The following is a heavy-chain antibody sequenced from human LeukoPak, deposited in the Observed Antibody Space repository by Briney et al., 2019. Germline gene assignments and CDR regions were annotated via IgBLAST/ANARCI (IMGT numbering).Heavy chain of an antibody. CDR2: ISGSGGST. V-gene: IGHV3-23*01. Sequence: QPWGSLSLSCAASGFTFSNAWMSWVRQAPGKGLEWVSAISGSGGSTYYADSVKGRFTISRDNSKNTLYLQMNSLRAEDTAVYYCAKAHIVVVTAFLYFDYWGKRNRDPLSS. CDR1: GFTFSNAW. CDR3: AKAHIVVVTAFLYFDY. J-gene: IGHJ4*02. D-gene: IGHD2-21*02.